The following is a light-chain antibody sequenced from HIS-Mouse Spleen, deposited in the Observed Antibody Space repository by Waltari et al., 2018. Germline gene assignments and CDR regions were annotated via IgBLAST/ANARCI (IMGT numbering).Light chain of an antibody. J-gene: IGLJ2*01. CDR2: EVS. CDR1: TSDVGGYNY. CDR3: SSYAGSNNWV. Sequence: QSALTQPPSASGSPGQSVTIPCTGPTSDVGGYNYVPWYQQHPGNAPKLMIYEVSKRPSGVPDRFSGSKSGNTASLTVSGLQAEDEADYYCSSYAGSNNWVFGGGTKLTVL. V-gene: IGLV2-8*01.